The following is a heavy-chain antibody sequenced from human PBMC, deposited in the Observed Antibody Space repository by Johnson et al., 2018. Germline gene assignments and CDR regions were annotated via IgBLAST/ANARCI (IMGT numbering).Heavy chain of an antibody. CDR1: GFTFSDHY. Sequence: VQLLESGGGLVQPGGSLRLSCAASGFTFSDHYMDWVRQAPGKGLEWVGRIRNKANSYTTEYAASVKGRFTTTIDDSAKPLYLQMNSLKTEDTAVYYCTRGAANSDDSYYYGLDVWGQGTTVTVSS. V-gene: IGHV3-72*01. J-gene: IGHJ6*02. D-gene: IGHD5-18*01. CDR3: TRGAANSDDSYYYGLDV. CDR2: IRNKANSYTT.